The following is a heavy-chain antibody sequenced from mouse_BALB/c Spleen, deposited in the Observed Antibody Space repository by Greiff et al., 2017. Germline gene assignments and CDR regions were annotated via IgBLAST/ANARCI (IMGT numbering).Heavy chain of an antibody. D-gene: IGHD3-1*01. CDR1: GYTFTEYT. Sequence: VQLKESGPELVKPGASVKISCKTSGYTFTEYTMHWVKQSHGKSLEWIGGINPNNGGTSYNQKFKGKATLTVDKSSSTAYMELRSLTSEDSAVYYCARGQLGLRRAYAMDYWGQGTSVTVSS. CDR3: ARGQLGLRRAYAMDY. V-gene: IGHV1-18*01. J-gene: IGHJ4*01. CDR2: INPNNGGT.